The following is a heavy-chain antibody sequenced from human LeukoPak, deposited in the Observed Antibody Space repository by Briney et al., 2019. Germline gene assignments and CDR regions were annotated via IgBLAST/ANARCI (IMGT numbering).Heavy chain of an antibody. Sequence: SETLSLTCTVSGYSISSGYYWGWIRQPPGKGLEWIGSIYHSGVTYYNPSLKSRVTISVDTSKNQFSLKLSSVTAADTAVYYCARLTKNDSGSFRFGKKKRGYMDVWGKGTTVTISS. CDR2: IYHSGVT. CDR1: GYSISSGYY. CDR3: ARLTKNDSGSFRFGKKKRGYMDV. V-gene: IGHV4-38-2*02. D-gene: IGHD3-10*01. J-gene: IGHJ6*03.